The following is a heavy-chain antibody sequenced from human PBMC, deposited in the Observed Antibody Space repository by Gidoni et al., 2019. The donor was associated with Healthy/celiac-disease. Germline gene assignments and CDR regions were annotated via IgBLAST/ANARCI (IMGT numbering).Heavy chain of an antibody. Sequence: QVQLVQSGAEVKKPGASVKVSCKASGYTFTSYYMHWVRQAPGQGLEWMGIINPSGGSTSYAQKFQGRVTMTRDTSTSTVYMELSSLRSEDTAVYYCARDWDPGTVTTFFDYWGQGTLVTVSS. V-gene: IGHV1-46*01. CDR3: ARDWDPGTVTTFFDY. CDR1: GYTFTSYY. J-gene: IGHJ4*02. CDR2: INPSGGST. D-gene: IGHD4-4*01.